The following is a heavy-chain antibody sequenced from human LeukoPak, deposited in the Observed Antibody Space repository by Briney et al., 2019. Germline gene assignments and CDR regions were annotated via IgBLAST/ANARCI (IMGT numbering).Heavy chain of an antibody. Sequence: PGGSLRLSCAASGFAFSSYGMHWVRQAPGKGLEWVALIWYDGSNKYYGDSVKGRFTISRDNSKNTLYLQMNSLRAEDTALYYCARVSSPWGCGGDCLGAIDLWGQGTMVTVSS. J-gene: IGHJ3*01. CDR1: GFAFSSYG. CDR2: IWYDGSNK. CDR3: ARVSSPWGCGGDCLGAIDL. D-gene: IGHD2-21*02. V-gene: IGHV3-30*02.